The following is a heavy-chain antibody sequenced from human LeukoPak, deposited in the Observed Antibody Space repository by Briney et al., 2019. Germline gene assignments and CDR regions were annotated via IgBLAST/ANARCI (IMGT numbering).Heavy chain of an antibody. D-gene: IGHD1-26*01. V-gene: IGHV1-69*04. CDR1: GGTFSSSA. CDR3: ARVEGLGATTVGFDY. CDR2: IIPLFGIA. J-gene: IGHJ4*02. Sequence: ASVKVSCKASGGTFSSSAISWVRQAPGQGLEWMGSIIPLFGIANYAQKFRGRVTITADKSTSTAYMELSSLRSEDTAVYYCARVEGLGATTVGFDYWGQGTLVTVSS.